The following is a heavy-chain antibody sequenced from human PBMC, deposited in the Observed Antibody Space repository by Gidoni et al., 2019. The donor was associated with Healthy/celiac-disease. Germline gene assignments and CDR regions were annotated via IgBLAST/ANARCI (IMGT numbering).Heavy chain of an antibody. CDR3: ARVPKIGYCSSTSCYRGWFDP. Sequence: QVQLVQPGAEVKKPGASVKVSGKASGYTITGYYMPWVRQATGQGLEWMGWINPNSGGTNYAQKFHGRVTMTRDTSISTAYMELSRLRSDDTAVYYCARVPKIGYCSSTSCYRGWFDPWGQGTLVTVSS. CDR2: INPNSGGT. D-gene: IGHD2-2*02. V-gene: IGHV1-2*02. J-gene: IGHJ5*02. CDR1: GYTITGYY.